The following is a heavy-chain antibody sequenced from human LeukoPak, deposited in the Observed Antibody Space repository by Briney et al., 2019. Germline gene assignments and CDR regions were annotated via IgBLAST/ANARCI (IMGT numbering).Heavy chain of an antibody. D-gene: IGHD4-17*01. CDR1: GFTFNKFA. CDR2: IIENGGET. Sequence: PGGSLRLSCAASGFTFNKFAMSWVRQAPGKGLEWVSGIIENGGETYYADSVRGRFTISRDNSKNTLYLQMNSLRAEDTAVYYCAKYGDYVENWFDPWGQGTLVTVSS. CDR3: AKYGDYVENWFDP. V-gene: IGHV3-23*01. J-gene: IGHJ5*02.